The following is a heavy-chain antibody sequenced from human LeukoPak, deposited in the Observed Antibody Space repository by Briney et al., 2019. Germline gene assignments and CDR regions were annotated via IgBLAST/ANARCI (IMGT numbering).Heavy chain of an antibody. Sequence: GGSLGLPCAASGFTFSSSWMQWVRKPPGQGLVWVSRINSDESVTTYTNSVKGRFTISRDNAKNTLYLQMNSLRAEDTAMYYCVRSRFTTSSFDYWGQGTLVTVSS. CDR1: GFTFSSSW. V-gene: IGHV3-74*03. CDR3: VRSRFTTSSFDY. D-gene: IGHD2-2*01. J-gene: IGHJ4*02. CDR2: INSDESVT.